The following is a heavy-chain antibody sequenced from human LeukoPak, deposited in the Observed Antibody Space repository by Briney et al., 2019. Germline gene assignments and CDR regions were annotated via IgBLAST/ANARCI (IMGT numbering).Heavy chain of an antibody. CDR3: ARDDYYGSGTYYRAFGN. Sequence: SETLSLTCTVSGGSISSGDYYWSWIRQPPGKGLEWFGYIYYSGSTYYNPSLKSRVTISVDTSKNQFSLNLSSVTAADTAVYYCARDDYYGSGTYYRAFGNWGQGTLVTVSS. J-gene: IGHJ4*02. D-gene: IGHD3-10*01. CDR1: GGSISSGDYY. V-gene: IGHV4-30-4*01. CDR2: IYYSGST.